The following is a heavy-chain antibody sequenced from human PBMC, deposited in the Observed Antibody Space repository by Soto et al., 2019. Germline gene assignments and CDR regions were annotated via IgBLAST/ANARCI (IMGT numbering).Heavy chain of an antibody. Sequence: SETLSLTCTVSGGSISSYYWSWILQPPGKGLEWIGYIYYTGSTNYNPSLKSRVTISVDTSKNQFSLKLSSVTAADTAVYYCARASGGSGGSCAFDPWGQGTLVTVSS. CDR2: IYYTGST. V-gene: IGHV4-59*01. D-gene: IGHD2-15*01. CDR1: GGSISSYY. J-gene: IGHJ5*02. CDR3: ARASGGSGGSCAFDP.